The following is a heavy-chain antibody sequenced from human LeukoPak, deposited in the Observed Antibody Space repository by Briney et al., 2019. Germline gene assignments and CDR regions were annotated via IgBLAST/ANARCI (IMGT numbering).Heavy chain of an antibody. Sequence: PSETLSLTCSVSGGSISNSRYYWSWIRQPPGKGLEWIGFIYYSGSTNYNPSLKSRVTISVDTSKNQFSLKLSSVTAADTAVYYCARGVSSSWYGDFDYWGQGTLVTVSS. CDR1: GGSISNSRYY. CDR2: IYYSGST. CDR3: ARGVSSSWYGDFDY. D-gene: IGHD6-13*01. V-gene: IGHV4-61*01. J-gene: IGHJ4*02.